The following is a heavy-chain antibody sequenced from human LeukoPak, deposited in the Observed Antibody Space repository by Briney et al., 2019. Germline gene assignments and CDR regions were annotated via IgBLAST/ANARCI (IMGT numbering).Heavy chain of an antibody. CDR2: IIPIFGTT. CDR3: ARHGGITIFGVAQPGGAFDI. CDR1: GGTFSRYA. D-gene: IGHD3-3*01. Sequence: SVKVSCKASGGTFSRYAISWVRQAPGQGLQWMGEIIPIFGTTNYAQNFQGRVTITTDESTSIAYMELSSLRSDDTAVYYCARHGGITIFGVAQPGGAFDIWGQGTVVTVSS. J-gene: IGHJ3*02. V-gene: IGHV1-69*05.